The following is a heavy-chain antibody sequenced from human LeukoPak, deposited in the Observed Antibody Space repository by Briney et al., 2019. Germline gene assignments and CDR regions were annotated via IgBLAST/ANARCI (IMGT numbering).Heavy chain of an antibody. V-gene: IGHV1-18*01. J-gene: IGHJ4*02. CDR1: GYTFTSYG. D-gene: IGHD2-2*01. Sequence: ASVKVSCKASGYTFTSYGISWVRQAPGQGLEWMGWISAYNGNTNYAQKLQGRLTMTTDTSTSTAYMELRSLRSDDTAVYYCARDICTSTSCLFYYFDDWGPGTLVTVSS. CDR2: ISAYNGNT. CDR3: ARDICTSTSCLFYYFDD.